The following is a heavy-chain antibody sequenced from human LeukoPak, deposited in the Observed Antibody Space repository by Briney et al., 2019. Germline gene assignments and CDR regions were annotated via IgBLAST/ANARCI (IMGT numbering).Heavy chain of an antibody. D-gene: IGHD2-2*01. CDR2: IYYSGST. CDR1: GGSISSYY. Sequence: PSQTLSLTCTVSGGSISSYYWSWIRQPPGKGLEWIGYIYYSGSTNYNPSLKSRVTISVDTSKNQFSLKLSSVTAADTAVYYCAGIVVVPASANWFDPWGQGTLVTVSS. CDR3: AGIVVVPASANWFDP. J-gene: IGHJ5*02. V-gene: IGHV4-59*01.